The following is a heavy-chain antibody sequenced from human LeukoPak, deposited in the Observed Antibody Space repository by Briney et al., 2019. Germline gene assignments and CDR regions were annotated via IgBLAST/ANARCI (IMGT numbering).Heavy chain of an antibody. V-gene: IGHV4-38-2*02. D-gene: IGHD6-19*01. CDR1: GYSITSGYY. CDR2: LYHSGNT. J-gene: IGHJ4*02. CDR3: ARVGYSSGWLDY. Sequence: SETLSLTCTVSGYSITSGYYWGWIRQPPGKGLEWIGSLYHSGNTYYNPSLKSRVTMSVDTSKNQFSLKLSSVTAADTAVYYCARVGYSSGWLDYWGQGTLVTVSS.